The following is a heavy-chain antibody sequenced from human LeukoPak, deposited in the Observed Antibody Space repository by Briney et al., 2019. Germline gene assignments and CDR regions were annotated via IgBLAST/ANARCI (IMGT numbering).Heavy chain of an antibody. CDR2: ISYDGGNK. CDR3: AKDYYDFWSGGYYYYYGMDV. D-gene: IGHD3-3*01. Sequence: GGSLRLSCAASGFTFSSYVMHWVRQAPGKGLEWLAVISYDGGNKYYADSVKGRFTISRDNSKNTLYLQMNSLRSDDTAVYYCAKDYYDFWSGGYYYYYGMDVWGQGTTVTVSS. CDR1: GFTFSSYV. V-gene: IGHV3-30*18. J-gene: IGHJ6*02.